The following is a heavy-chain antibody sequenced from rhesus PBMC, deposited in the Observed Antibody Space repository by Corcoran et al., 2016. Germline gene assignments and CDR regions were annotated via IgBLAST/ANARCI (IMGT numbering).Heavy chain of an antibody. D-gene: IGHD6-25*01. Sequence: QMQLQQWGERLVKPSETLSLTCAVYGGSVSGYWWGWIRQPPGKGLEWIGRIRSGGTPNYNHPLQSRVTISVDTSKDQIALELGSVTAADTAVYYCARHSGRWSDYFDYWGQGVLVTVSS. CDR3: ARHSGRWSDYFDY. V-gene: IGHV4-160*01. CDR1: GGSVSGYW. J-gene: IGHJ4*01. CDR2: IRSGGTP.